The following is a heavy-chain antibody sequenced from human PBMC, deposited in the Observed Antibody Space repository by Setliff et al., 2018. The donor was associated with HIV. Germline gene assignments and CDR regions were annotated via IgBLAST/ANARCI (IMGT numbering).Heavy chain of an antibody. CDR3: AHGRTGIAPPDFDY. V-gene: IGHV2-5*01. CDR1: GFSLTPRGAS. Sequence: SGPTLVNPTQTLTLTCTFSGFSLTPRGASVGWIRQPPGRALEWLALIYWNGDERYSASLQGRLSIAQDTSRNQVVLTLTNMSPDDTATYFCAHGRTGIAPPDFDYWGPGSLVTVSS. D-gene: IGHD7-27*01. J-gene: IGHJ4*02. CDR2: IYWNGDE.